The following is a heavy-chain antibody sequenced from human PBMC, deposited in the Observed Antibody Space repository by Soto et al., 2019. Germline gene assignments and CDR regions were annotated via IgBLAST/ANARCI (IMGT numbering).Heavy chain of an antibody. J-gene: IGHJ4*02. CDR3: ATLGSWKASEWFRSFDY. D-gene: IGHD3-3*01. Sequence: ASVKVSCKVSGYTLTELSMHWVRQAPGKGLEWMGGFDPEDGETIYAQKFQGRVTMTEDTSTDTAYMELSSLRSEDTAVYYCATLGSWKASEWFRSFDYWGQGTLVTVSS. V-gene: IGHV1-24*01. CDR1: GYTLTELS. CDR2: FDPEDGET.